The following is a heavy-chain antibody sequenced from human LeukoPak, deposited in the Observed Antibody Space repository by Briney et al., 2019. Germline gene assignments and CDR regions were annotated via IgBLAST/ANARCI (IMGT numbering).Heavy chain of an antibody. Sequence: GGSLRLSCAASGCTFDDYAMHWVCQAPGKGLEWVSLISGDGGSTYYADSVKGRFTISRDNSKNSLYLQMNSLRTEDTALYYCAKGYSSGYTYFQHWGQGTLVTVSS. CDR2: ISGDGGST. CDR1: GCTFDDYA. V-gene: IGHV3-43*02. CDR3: AKGYSSGYTYFQH. D-gene: IGHD3-22*01. J-gene: IGHJ1*01.